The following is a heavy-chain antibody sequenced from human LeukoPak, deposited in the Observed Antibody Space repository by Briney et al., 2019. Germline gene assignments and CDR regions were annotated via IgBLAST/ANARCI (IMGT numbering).Heavy chain of an antibody. CDR2: SYYSGNT. CDR3: AALRYYYYYMGV. CDR1: GGSISSGDYY. V-gene: IGHV4-30-4*08. Sequence: SETLSLTCTVSGGSISSGDYYWSWIRQPPGKGLEWIGYSYYSGNTYYNPSLRSRITISVDTSKNQFSLKLTSVTAADTAVYYCAALRYYYYYMGVWGKGTTVTVSS. J-gene: IGHJ6*03.